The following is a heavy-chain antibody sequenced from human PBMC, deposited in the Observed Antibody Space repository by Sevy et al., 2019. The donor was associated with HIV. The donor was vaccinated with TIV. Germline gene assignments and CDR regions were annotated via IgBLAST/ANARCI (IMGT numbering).Heavy chain of an antibody. Sequence: GGSLRLSCAASGFILSDYYMSWIRQAPGKGLEWLSYISDSDDSIYYADSVKGRFTISWDKTKNSLYLQMNSLRAEDXXXXXXXXXXXXXXXXXXXXYFAMDVWGQGTTVTVSS. CDR1: GFILSDYY. V-gene: IGHV3-11*01. CDR3: XXXXXXXXXXXXXXYFAMDV. J-gene: IGHJ6*02. CDR2: ISDSDDSI.